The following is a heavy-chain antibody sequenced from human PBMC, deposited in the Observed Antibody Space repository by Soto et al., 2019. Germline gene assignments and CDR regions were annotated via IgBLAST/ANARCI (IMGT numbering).Heavy chain of an antibody. D-gene: IGHD5-12*01. V-gene: IGHV4-39*01. CDR3: ARQDRRWLQFHYFDY. CDR2: IYYSGST. J-gene: IGHJ4*02. CDR1: GGSISSGNYY. Sequence: SEILSLTCTVSGGSISSGNYYWGWIRQPPGKGLEWIGSIYYSGSTYYNPSLKSRVTISIDTSKNQFSLKLSSVTAADTAVYYCARQDRRWLQFHYFDYWGQGTLVTVSS.